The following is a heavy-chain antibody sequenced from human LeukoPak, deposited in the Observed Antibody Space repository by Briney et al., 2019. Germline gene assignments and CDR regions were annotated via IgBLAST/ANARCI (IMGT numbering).Heavy chain of an antibody. CDR2: MNPNSGNT. D-gene: IGHD1-26*01. CDR1: GYTFTSYD. J-gene: IGHJ3*02. V-gene: IGHV1-8*01. Sequence: ASVKVSCKASGYTFTSYDINWVRQATGQGLEWMGWMNPNSGNTGYAQKFQGRVTMTRDTSISTAYMELSRLRSDDTAVYYCARWGRERYSGSRGAFDIWGQGTMVTVSS. CDR3: ARWGRERYSGSRGAFDI.